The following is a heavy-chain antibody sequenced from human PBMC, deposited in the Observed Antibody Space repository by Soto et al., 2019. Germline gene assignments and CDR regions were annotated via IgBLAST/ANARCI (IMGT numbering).Heavy chain of an antibody. D-gene: IGHD1-26*01. CDR1: GASTVSHYH. CDR3: ALALGPTTGLDY. V-gene: IGHV4-31*02. Sequence: QVQLQESGPGLVKPSQTLSLTCSVSGASTVSHYHWTWIRQPPGKGLEWMGYIFNRGTTFYNPSLTRRLSISMDTSGNHFSLELRSVTAADTAVYYCALALGPTTGLDYWGQGTLVTVSS. J-gene: IGHJ4*02. CDR2: IFNRGTT.